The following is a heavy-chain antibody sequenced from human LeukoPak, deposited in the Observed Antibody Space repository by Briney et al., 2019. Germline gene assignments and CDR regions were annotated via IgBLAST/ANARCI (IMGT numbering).Heavy chain of an antibody. CDR1: GGSFSGYY. J-gene: IGHJ5*02. D-gene: IGHD3-22*01. CDR2: INHSGST. CDR3: ARLRRDYYDSSGYYDPDWFDP. Sequence: SETLSLTCAVYGGSFSGYYWSWIRQPPGKGLEWIGEINHSGSTNYNPSLKSRVTISVDTSKNQFSLELSSVTAADTAVYYCARLRRDYYDSSGYYDPDWFDPWGQGTLVTVSS. V-gene: IGHV4-34*01.